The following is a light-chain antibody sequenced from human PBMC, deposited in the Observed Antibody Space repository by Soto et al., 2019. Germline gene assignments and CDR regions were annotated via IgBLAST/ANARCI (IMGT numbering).Light chain of an antibody. CDR1: SGSIASNY. CDR2: GDN. CDR3: QSYHGGDPGV. V-gene: IGLV6-57*03. Sequence: NFMLTQPHSVSESPGKTVTISCTRSSGSIASNYVQWYQQRPGSAPIVIIYGDNQRPSGVPDRFSGSIDSSSNSASLTISGLRAEDEADYYCQSYHGGDPGVFGGGTKLTVL. J-gene: IGLJ3*02.